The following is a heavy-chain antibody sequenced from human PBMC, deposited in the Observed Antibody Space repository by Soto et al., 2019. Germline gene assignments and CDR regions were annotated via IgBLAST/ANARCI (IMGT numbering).Heavy chain of an antibody. CDR3: TTAHSGSYPCAFDI. J-gene: IGHJ3*02. Sequence: TGGSLRLSCAASGFTFSNARMNWVRQAPGKGLEWVGRIKSKTDGGTTDYAAPVKGRFTISRDDSKNTLYLQMNSLKTEDTAVYYCTTAHSGSYPCAFDIWGQGTMVTVSS. D-gene: IGHD1-26*01. CDR1: GFTFSNAR. V-gene: IGHV3-15*07. CDR2: IKSKTDGGTT.